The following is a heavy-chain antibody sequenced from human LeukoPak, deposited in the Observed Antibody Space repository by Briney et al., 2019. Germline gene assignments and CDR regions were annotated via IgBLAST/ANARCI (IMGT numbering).Heavy chain of an antibody. J-gene: IGHJ4*02. Sequence: SETRSLTCAVYGGSFSGYYWSWIRQPPGNGLEWIGEINHSGSTNYNPSLKSRVTISVDTSKNKFSLKLSSVTAADTAVYYCARRGYYYGSGSYSDFDYWGQGTLVTVSA. CDR1: GGSFSGYY. D-gene: IGHD3-10*01. CDR2: INHSGST. V-gene: IGHV4-34*01. CDR3: ARRGYYYGSGSYSDFDY.